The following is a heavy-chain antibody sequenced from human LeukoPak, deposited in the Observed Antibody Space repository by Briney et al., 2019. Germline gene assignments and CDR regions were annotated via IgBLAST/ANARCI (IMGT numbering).Heavy chain of an antibody. D-gene: IGHD3-16*01. CDR1: GFTVSSNY. Sequence: GGSLRLSCAASGFTVSSNYVSWVRQAPGKGLEWVSVIYSGGSTYYADSVKGRFTISRDNSKNTLYLQMNSLRAEDTAVYYCARALFDGYYFDYWGQGTLVTVSS. J-gene: IGHJ4*02. CDR3: ARALFDGYYFDY. CDR2: IYSGGST. V-gene: IGHV3-53*01.